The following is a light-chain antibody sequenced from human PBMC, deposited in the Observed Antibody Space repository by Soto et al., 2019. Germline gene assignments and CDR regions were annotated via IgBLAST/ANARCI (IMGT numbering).Light chain of an antibody. CDR3: QQYNNWPLT. J-gene: IGKJ4*01. V-gene: IGKV3-15*01. CDR2: GAS. Sequence: EIVMTQSPATLSVSPGERATLSCRASQSVSSNLAWYQQKPGQAPRLLIYGASTRATGIPARFSGSDSGTEFTLTISSLQSEDFAVYFCQQYNNWPLTFGGGTKVEIK. CDR1: QSVSSN.